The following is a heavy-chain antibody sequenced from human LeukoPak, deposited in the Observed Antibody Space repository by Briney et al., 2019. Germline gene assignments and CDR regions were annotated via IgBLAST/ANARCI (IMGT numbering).Heavy chain of an antibody. CDR2: INSDGSST. CDR1: GFSFSSYW. J-gene: IGHJ4*02. CDR3: ARDEYSSSHADY. Sequence: GGSLRLSCEASGFSFSSYWMHWVRQAPGKGLVWVSRINSDGSSTSYADSVKGRFTISRDNAKNTLYLQMNSLRAEDTAVYYCARDEYSSSHADYWGQGTLVTVSS. V-gene: IGHV3-74*01. D-gene: IGHD6-6*01.